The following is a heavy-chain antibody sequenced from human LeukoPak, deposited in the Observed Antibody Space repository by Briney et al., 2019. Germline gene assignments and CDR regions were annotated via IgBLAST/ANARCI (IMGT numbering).Heavy chain of an antibody. Sequence: PSETLSLTRTVSGGSISSYYWSWIRQPPGKGLEWIGYIYYSGSTNYNPSLKSRVTISVDTSKNQFSLKLSSVTAADTAVYYCARGMTTVVTGAFDIWGQGTMVTVSS. D-gene: IGHD4-23*01. CDR1: GGSISSYY. J-gene: IGHJ3*02. CDR3: ARGMTTVVTGAFDI. CDR2: IYYSGST. V-gene: IGHV4-59*01.